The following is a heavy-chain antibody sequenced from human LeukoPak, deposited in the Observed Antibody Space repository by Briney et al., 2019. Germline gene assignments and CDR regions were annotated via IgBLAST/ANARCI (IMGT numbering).Heavy chain of an antibody. CDR1: GFTFDDSA. V-gene: IGHV3-43*02. CDR3: AKDRLPGGIAVAGADDGLDV. Sequence: GGSLRLSCAASGFTFDDSAMHWVRQAPGKGLEWVSLICGDGDYTYYADSVKGRFTISRDNSKNSLYLQMNSLKTEDTALYYCAKDRLPGGIAVAGADDGLDVWGQGTTVTVSS. J-gene: IGHJ6*02. D-gene: IGHD6-19*01. CDR2: ICGDGDYT.